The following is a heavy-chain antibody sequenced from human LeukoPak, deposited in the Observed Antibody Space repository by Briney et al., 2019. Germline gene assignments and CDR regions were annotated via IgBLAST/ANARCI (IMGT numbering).Heavy chain of an antibody. CDR1: GFTFSGYA. J-gene: IGHJ6*02. Sequence: GGSLRLSCAASGFTFSGYAMNWVRQAPGKVLEWVSAISGSGGSTYYADSVKGRFTISRDNAKNSLYLQMNSLRAEDTAVYYCARPSSSWYLSYYYYGMDVWGQGTTVTVSS. D-gene: IGHD6-13*01. CDR2: ISGSGGST. CDR3: ARPSSSWYLSYYYYGMDV. V-gene: IGHV3-23*01.